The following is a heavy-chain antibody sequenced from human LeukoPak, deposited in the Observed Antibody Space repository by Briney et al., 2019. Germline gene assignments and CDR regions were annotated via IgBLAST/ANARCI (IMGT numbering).Heavy chain of an antibody. CDR1: GYTLTELS. CDR3: ATVPTPGYSRGWYGRYYYYYYGMDV. J-gene: IGHJ6*02. D-gene: IGHD6-19*01. V-gene: IGHV1-24*01. Sequence: ASVKVSCKVSGYTLTELSMHWVRQAPGKGLEWMGGFDPEDGETIYAQKFQGRVTMTEDTSTDTAYMELSSLRSEDTAVYYCATVPTPGYSRGWYGRYYYYYYGMDVWGQGTTVTVSS. CDR2: FDPEDGET.